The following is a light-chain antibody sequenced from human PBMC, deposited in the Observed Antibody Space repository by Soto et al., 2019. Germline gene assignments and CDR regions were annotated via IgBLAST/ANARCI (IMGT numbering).Light chain of an antibody. CDR1: SSDVGGYEY. Sequence: QSALTQPRSVSGSPGQSVTISCTGTSSDVGGYEYVSWYQQRPGKAPKLIIYDVFKRPLGVPGRFSASKSGNTASLTISGLQAEDEADYHCSSQAGSCTMVFGGGTKLTVL. CDR3: SSQAGSCTMV. CDR2: DVF. J-gene: IGLJ2*01. V-gene: IGLV2-11*01.